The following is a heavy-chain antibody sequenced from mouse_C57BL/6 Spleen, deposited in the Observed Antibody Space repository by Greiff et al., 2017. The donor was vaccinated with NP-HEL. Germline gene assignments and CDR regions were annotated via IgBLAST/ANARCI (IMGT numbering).Heavy chain of an antibody. CDR1: GFTFSDYG. D-gene: IGHD1-1*01. CDR2: ISSGSSTI. CDR3: TRERLLHFDY. J-gene: IGHJ2*01. V-gene: IGHV5-17*01. Sequence: EVMLVESGGGLVKPGGSLKLSCAASGFTFSDYGMHWVRQAPEKGLEWVAYISSGSSTIYYADTVKGRFTISRDNAKNTLFLQMTSLRSEDTAMYYCTRERLLHFDYWGQGTTLTVSS.